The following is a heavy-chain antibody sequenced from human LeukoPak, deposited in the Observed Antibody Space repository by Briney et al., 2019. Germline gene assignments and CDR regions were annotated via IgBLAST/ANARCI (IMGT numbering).Heavy chain of an antibody. Sequence: ASVKVSCKASGYTFTDYYMHWVRQAPRQGLEWMGWVTPNSGGTNYAQRSQGRVTMTSDTSISTAYMELNRLRSDDTDVYYCAREAYGSGCFRTDYYYMDVWGKGTTVTISS. V-gene: IGHV1-2*02. J-gene: IGHJ6*03. CDR2: VTPNSGGT. CDR1: GYTFTDYY. D-gene: IGHD3-10*01. CDR3: AREAYGSGCFRTDYYYMDV.